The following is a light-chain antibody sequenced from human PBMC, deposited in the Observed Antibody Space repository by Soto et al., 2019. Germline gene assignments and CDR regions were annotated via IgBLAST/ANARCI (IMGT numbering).Light chain of an antibody. Sequence: EIVMTQSPATLFVSTGERATLSCRASQSVSNNLAWYQQKPGQAPRLLIYGASTRATGIPARFSGSGSGTEFTLTISSLQSEDFAAYYCQQYNNWPPLTFGGGTKVEIK. V-gene: IGKV3-15*01. J-gene: IGKJ4*01. CDR3: QQYNNWPPLT. CDR1: QSVSNN. CDR2: GAS.